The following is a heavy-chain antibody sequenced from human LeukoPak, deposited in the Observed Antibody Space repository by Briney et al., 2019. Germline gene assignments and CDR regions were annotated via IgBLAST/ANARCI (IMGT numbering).Heavy chain of an antibody. CDR2: IYTSGST. CDR3: AREIPYYDSSGYYFDY. CDR1: GGSISSYY. Sequence: SETLSLTCTVSGGSISSYYWSWIRQPAGKGLEWIGRIYTSGSTNYNPSLKSRVTMSVDTSKNQFSLMLSSVTAADTAVYYCAREIPYYDSSGYYFDYWGQGTLVTVSS. J-gene: IGHJ4*02. D-gene: IGHD3-22*01. V-gene: IGHV4-4*07.